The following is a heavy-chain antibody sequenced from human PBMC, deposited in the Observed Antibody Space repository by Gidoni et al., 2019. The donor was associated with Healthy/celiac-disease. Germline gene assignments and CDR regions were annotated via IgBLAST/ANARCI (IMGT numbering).Heavy chain of an antibody. Sequence: QVQLVQSGAEVKKPGASVKVSCKAPGHTFTSYAMHWGRQAPGQRLEWMGWINAGTGITKYSQEFQGRVTITGDTSASTAYMELSSLRSEDTAVYYCASSPIVGATEICWYWGQGTLVTVSS. D-gene: IGHD1-26*01. CDR1: GHTFTSYA. CDR2: INAGTGIT. CDR3: ASSPIVGATEICWY. V-gene: IGHV1-3*01. J-gene: IGHJ4*02.